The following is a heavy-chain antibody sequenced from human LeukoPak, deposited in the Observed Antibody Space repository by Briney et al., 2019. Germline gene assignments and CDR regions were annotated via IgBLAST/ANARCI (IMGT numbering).Heavy chain of an antibody. Sequence: PGGSLRLSCVASGFSVSSNYMAWVRQAPGKGLEWVSVLYIGGNTYYGDFVKGRFTISRDNSRNTLYLQMNSLRVDDTAVYCCARELAVGAITEYFQDWGQGTLVTVSS. D-gene: IGHD1-26*01. CDR3: ARELAVGAITEYFQD. CDR2: LYIGGNT. V-gene: IGHV3-53*01. CDR1: GFSVSSNY. J-gene: IGHJ1*01.